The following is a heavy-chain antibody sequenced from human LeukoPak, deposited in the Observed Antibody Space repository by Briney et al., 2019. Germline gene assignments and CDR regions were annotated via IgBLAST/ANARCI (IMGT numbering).Heavy chain of an antibody. Sequence: GGSLRLSCAASGFAFSTNWMHWVRQAPGKGLVWVSHISTDARTITYADFVKGRFTISRDNAKNTLYLQMNSLRAEDTAVYYCARGGEENYYDSSGYYPPSPTFDYWGQGTLVTVSS. CDR3: ARGGEENYYDSSGYYPPSPTFDY. CDR1: GFAFSTNW. CDR2: ISTDARTI. J-gene: IGHJ4*02. V-gene: IGHV3-74*01. D-gene: IGHD3-22*01.